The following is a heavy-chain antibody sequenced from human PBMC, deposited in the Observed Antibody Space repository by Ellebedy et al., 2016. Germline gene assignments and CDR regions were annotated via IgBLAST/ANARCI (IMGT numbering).Heavy chain of an antibody. D-gene: IGHD2-2*02. Sequence: SETLSLXXTVSGGSISSYSWSWIRQPAGKGLEWIGRIYTSGSTNYNPSLKSRVTMSVDTSKSQFSLKLSSVTAADTAVYYCARGDCSSTSCYMGYYFDYWGQGTLVTVSS. CDR3: ARGDCSSTSCYMGYYFDY. CDR2: IYTSGST. V-gene: IGHV4-4*07. CDR1: GGSISSYS. J-gene: IGHJ4*02.